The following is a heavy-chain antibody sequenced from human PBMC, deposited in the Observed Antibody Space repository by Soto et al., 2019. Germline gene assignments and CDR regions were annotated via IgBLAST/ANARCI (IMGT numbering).Heavy chain of an antibody. V-gene: IGHV1-3*01. J-gene: IGHJ4*02. CDR2: INGGNDNT. Sequence: QVQLVQSGAEVKKTGASVKVSCKASGYSFSSYAMHWVRQAPGQRLEWMGWINGGNDNTKYSQKFQGRVALTRDTSASTGYMELSGLRSEDTAVYYCARDQYYNFWSGYYTGTPFDYWGQGTRVTGSS. D-gene: IGHD3-3*01. CDR1: GYSFSSYA. CDR3: ARDQYYNFWSGYYTGTPFDY.